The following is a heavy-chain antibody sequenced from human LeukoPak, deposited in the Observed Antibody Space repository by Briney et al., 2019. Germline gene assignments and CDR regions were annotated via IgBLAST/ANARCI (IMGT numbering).Heavy chain of an antibody. D-gene: IGHD3-10*01. CDR3: ARDALGSYDY. CDR2: ISNSGSTM. Sequence: GGPLRLSCAASGFTFGDYYMFWIRQAPGKGLEWVSYISNSGSTMYYADSVKGRFTISRDNGKNSLYLQMNSRRAEDTAVYYCARDALGSYDYWGQGTLVTVSS. CDR1: GFTFGDYY. V-gene: IGHV3-11*01. J-gene: IGHJ4*02.